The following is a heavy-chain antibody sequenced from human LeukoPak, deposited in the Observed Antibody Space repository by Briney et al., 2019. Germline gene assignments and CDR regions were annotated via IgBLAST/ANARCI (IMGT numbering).Heavy chain of an antibody. Sequence: PSETLSLTCNVSGDSMSSYFWTWIRQPADKGLEWIGRVFINGITYSNPSLENRVTLSFDTSKSQFSLRLKSVTAADTAVYYCAREVPGRLLHYWSQGILVTVSS. CDR1: GDSMSSYF. V-gene: IGHV4-4*07. D-gene: IGHD6-25*01. CDR3: AREVPGRLLHY. CDR2: VFINGIT. J-gene: IGHJ4*02.